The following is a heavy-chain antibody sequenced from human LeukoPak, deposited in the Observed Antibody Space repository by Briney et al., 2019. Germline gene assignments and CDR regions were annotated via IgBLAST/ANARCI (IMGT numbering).Heavy chain of an antibody. D-gene: IGHD2-2*01. CDR2: LHYSGSI. CDR3: ARVPGYCSSTSCSYAFDI. J-gene: IGHJ3*02. CDR1: GGSISTSNNY. V-gene: IGHV4-39*07. Sequence: SETLSLTCTVSGGSISTSNNYWGWVRQPPGKGLEWIGSLHYSGSIYYNPSLRSRVTMSVDTSKNQFSLKLSSVTAADTAVYYCARVPGYCSSTSCSYAFDIWGQGTMVTVSS.